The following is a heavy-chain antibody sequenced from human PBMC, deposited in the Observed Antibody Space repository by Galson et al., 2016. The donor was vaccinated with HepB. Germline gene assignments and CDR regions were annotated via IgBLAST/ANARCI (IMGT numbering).Heavy chain of an antibody. Sequence: SVKVSCKASGGTFNKYDINWVRQAPGQGPEWVGGIIPTSGTTDYAPKLQARVTLTADTSTSTAYMELRSLRSEDTAGYYCATSLRFFDWLFKFYFANWGQGTLVTVSS. CDR2: IIPTSGTT. J-gene: IGHJ4*02. CDR3: ATSLRFFDWLFKFYFAN. CDR1: GGTFNKYD. V-gene: IGHV1-69*06. D-gene: IGHD3-9*01.